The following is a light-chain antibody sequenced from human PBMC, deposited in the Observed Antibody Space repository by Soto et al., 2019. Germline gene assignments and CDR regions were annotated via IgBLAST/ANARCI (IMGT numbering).Light chain of an antibody. CDR1: QSVLYSSNNKNY. Sequence: DIVMTQSPDSLAVSLGERATINCKSSQSVLYSSNNKNYLAWYQQKPGQPPKLLIYWASIRESGVPDRFSGSGSATEFSLTISSLQAGDVAVYYCQQYYITPPTFGQGTKVEI. CDR2: WAS. J-gene: IGKJ1*01. CDR3: QQYYITPPT. V-gene: IGKV4-1*01.